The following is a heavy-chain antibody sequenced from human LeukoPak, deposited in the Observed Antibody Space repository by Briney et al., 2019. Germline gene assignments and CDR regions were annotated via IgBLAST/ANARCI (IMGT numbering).Heavy chain of an antibody. CDR2: ISSSSSTI. CDR1: GFTFSSYS. Sequence: GGSLRLSCAASGFTFSSYSMNWVRQAPGKGLEWVSYISSSSSTIYYADSVKGRFTISRDNAKNSLYLQMNSLRAEDTAVYYCARVFGYSSSSVDAFDIWGQGTMVTVSS. D-gene: IGHD6-6*01. V-gene: IGHV3-48*01. CDR3: ARVFGYSSSSVDAFDI. J-gene: IGHJ3*02.